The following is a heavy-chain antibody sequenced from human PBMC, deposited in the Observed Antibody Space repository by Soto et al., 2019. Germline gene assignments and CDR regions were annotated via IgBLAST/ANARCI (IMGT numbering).Heavy chain of an antibody. CDR3: AKDGRVRTYCMDV. D-gene: IGHD6-6*01. CDR1: GFTFDDYA. J-gene: IGHJ6*02. Sequence: EVQLVESGGGLVQPGRSLRLSCAASGFTFDDYAMHWVRQAPGKGLEWVSGISWNSGSIGYADSVKGRFTISRDNAKNSLYRQMNSLRAEDTALYYCAKDGRVRTYCMDVWSQGATVAV. CDR2: ISWNSGSI. V-gene: IGHV3-9*01.